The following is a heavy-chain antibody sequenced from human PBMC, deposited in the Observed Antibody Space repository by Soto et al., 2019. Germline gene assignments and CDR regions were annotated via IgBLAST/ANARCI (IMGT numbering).Heavy chain of an antibody. CDR1: GGFSSSSSYY. CDR2: IYYSGST. CDR3: AREPAEVGSSGYDRDAFDI. V-gene: IGHV4-39*02. J-gene: IGHJ3*02. Sequence: SYTLSLTCTVAGGFSSSSSYYWGWIRQPPGKGLEWIGSIYYSGSTCYNPSLKSRVTISVDTSKNQFSLKLSSVTAADTAVYYCAREPAEVGSSGYDRDAFDIWGQGTMVTASS. D-gene: IGHD5-12*01.